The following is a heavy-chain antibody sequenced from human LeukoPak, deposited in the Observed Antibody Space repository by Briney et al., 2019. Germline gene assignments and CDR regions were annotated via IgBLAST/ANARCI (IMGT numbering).Heavy chain of an antibody. CDR1: GYSFTSYW. D-gene: IGHD3-10*01. J-gene: IGHJ4*02. Sequence: GESLKISCKGSGYSFTSYWIGWVRQMPGKGLEWMGIIYPGDSDTRYSPSFQGQVTISADKSISTAYLQWSSLKASDTAMYYCARLYYGSGSYYHPFDYWGQGTLVTVSS. CDR2: IYPGDSDT. CDR3: ARLYYGSGSYYHPFDY. V-gene: IGHV5-51*01.